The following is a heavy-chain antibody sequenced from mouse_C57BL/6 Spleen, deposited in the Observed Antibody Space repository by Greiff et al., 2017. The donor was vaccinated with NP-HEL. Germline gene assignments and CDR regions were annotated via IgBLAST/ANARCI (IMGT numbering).Heavy chain of an antibody. CDR2: IWRGGST. CDR3: AKNGKGSVGWYFDV. D-gene: IGHD1-1*01. CDR1: GFSLTSYG. Sequence: QVQLQQSGPGLVQPSQCLSITCTVSGFSLTSYGVHWVRQSPGKGLEWLGVIWRGGSTDYNAAFMSRLSITKDNSKSQVFFKMNSLQADDTAIYYCAKNGKGSVGWYFDVWGTGTTVTVSS. V-gene: IGHV2-5*01. J-gene: IGHJ1*03.